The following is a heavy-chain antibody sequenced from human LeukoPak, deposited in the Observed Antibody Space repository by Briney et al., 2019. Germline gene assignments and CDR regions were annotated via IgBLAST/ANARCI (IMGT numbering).Heavy chain of an antibody. J-gene: IGHJ4*02. D-gene: IGHD6-19*01. CDR1: GGSISSYY. V-gene: IGHV4-59*12. CDR3: ARLIAVAEPVARYFDY. CDR2: IYYSGST. Sequence: SETLSLTCTVSGGSISSYYLSRLRQPPGKGLAWIGYIYYSGSTNYNHSLKSRVTISVDTSKNQFSLNLSSLTAADAAGYYCARLIAVAEPVARYFDYWGQGTLVTVSS.